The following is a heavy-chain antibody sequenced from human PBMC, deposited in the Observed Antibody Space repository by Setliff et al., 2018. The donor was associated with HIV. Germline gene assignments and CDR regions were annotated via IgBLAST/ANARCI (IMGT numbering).Heavy chain of an antibody. CDR1: GGSFSGYY. CDR2: INHSGST. CDR3: ARLTTTYYYDSSAYYHLV. Sequence: SETLSLTCAVYGGSFSGYYWSWIRQPPGKGLEWIGEINHSGSTNYNPSLKSRVTISVDTSKNQFSLKLSSVTAADTAVFYCARLTTTYYYDSSAYYHLVWGQGTLVTVSS. V-gene: IGHV4-34*01. J-gene: IGHJ4*02. D-gene: IGHD3-22*01.